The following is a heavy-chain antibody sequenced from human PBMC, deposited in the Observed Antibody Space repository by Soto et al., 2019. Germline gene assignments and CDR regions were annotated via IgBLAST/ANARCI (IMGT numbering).Heavy chain of an antibody. CDR1: GFTFSNAW. D-gene: IGHD3-3*01. V-gene: IGHV3-15*07. Sequence: PGGSLRLSCAASGFTFSNAWMNWVRQAPGKGLEWVGRIKSKTDGGTTDYAAPVKGRFTISRDDSKNTLYLQMNSLKTEDTAVYYCTLTYYDFWSGYYRGAHFDYWGQGTLVTVSS. J-gene: IGHJ4*02. CDR2: IKSKTDGGTT. CDR3: TLTYYDFWSGYYRGAHFDY.